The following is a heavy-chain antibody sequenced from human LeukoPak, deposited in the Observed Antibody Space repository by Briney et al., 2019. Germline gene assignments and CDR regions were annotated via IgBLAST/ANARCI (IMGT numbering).Heavy chain of an antibody. CDR3: ARYHPGNYYDSSGSAFVY. D-gene: IGHD3-22*01. CDR1: GGSISSSSYY. Sequence: SETLSLTCTVSGGSISSSSYYWGRIRQPPGKGLEWIGSIYYSGSTYYNPSLKSRVTISVDTSKNQFSLKLSSVTAADTAVYYCARYHPGNYYDSSGSAFVYWGQGTLVTVSS. CDR2: IYYSGST. V-gene: IGHV4-39*01. J-gene: IGHJ4*02.